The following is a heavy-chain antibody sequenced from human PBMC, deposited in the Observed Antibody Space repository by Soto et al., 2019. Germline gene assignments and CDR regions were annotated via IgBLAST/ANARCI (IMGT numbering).Heavy chain of an antibody. CDR1: GGAIRNSIYY. J-gene: IGHJ4*02. Sequence: SETLSLTCTVSGGAIRNSIYYWGWIRQPPGKGLEWIGTIYYDGSVAYSPSLKSRVTLSVDTSRNHFSVKINSVTAADTAVYFCARHRIAVAGPLDYWGQGTLVTVS. CDR2: IYYDGSV. V-gene: IGHV4-39*01. D-gene: IGHD6-19*01. CDR3: ARHRIAVAGPLDY.